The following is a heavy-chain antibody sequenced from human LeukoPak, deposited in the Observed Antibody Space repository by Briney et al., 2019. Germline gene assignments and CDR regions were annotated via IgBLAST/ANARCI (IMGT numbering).Heavy chain of an antibody. V-gene: IGHV4-34*01. CDR2: INHRGST. D-gene: IGHD2-2*02. Sequence: SETLSLTCAVYGGSFSGYYWSWIRQPPGKGLEWIGEINHRGSTKYNPSLKSRVTISVDTSKNQSSLKLSSVTAADTAVYYCARDWDQLLHPFDYWGQGTLVTVSS. J-gene: IGHJ4*02. CDR1: GGSFSGYY. CDR3: ARDWDQLLHPFDY.